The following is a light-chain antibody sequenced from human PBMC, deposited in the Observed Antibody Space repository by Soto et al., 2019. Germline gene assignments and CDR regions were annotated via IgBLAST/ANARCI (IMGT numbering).Light chain of an antibody. CDR1: QTIGQY. V-gene: IGKV1-17*01. CDR3: LQHITYPRYT. J-gene: IGKJ2*01. Sequence: DIRMTQSPSSLSASVGDTVTMTCRAGQTIGQYVSWYRQKPGKAPDLLIYSASTLQSGVPSRFRGSGSETVFTFTITGLEPEDFGTYYCLQHITYPRYTFGQGTKLEIK. CDR2: SAS.